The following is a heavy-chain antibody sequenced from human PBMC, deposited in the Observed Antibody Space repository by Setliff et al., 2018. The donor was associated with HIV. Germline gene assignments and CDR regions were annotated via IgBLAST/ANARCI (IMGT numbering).Heavy chain of an antibody. CDR3: ARGGPASPNWFDP. CDR2: IYTSGST. CDR1: GGSISTYY. Sequence: PSETLSLTCTVSGGSISTYYWTWIRQPPGKGLEWIGYIYTSGSTYYDPSLRSRVTMSIDRSKNQFSLKLTFMTAADTAVYYCARGGPASPNWFDPWGQGTLVTVSS. J-gene: IGHJ5*02. D-gene: IGHD3-16*01. V-gene: IGHV4-4*09.